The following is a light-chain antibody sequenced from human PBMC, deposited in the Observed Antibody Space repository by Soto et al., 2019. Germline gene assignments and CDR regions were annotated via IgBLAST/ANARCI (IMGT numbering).Light chain of an antibody. CDR1: QSVLYSSNNKNY. CDR2: WAS. CDR3: QQYYSNPQWT. J-gene: IGKJ1*01. Sequence: DIVMTQSPDSLAVSLGERATIDCKSSQSVLYSSNNKNYLAWYQFKPGQPPKLLIYWASTRESGVPDRFSSSGSGTDFTLTISSLQAEDVAVYYCQQYYSNPQWTFGQGTKVEIK. V-gene: IGKV4-1*01.